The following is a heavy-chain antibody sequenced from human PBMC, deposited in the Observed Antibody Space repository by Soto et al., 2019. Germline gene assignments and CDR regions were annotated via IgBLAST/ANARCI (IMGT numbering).Heavy chain of an antibody. CDR2: MYHSGVT. V-gene: IGHV4-38-2*01. CDR3: ARSMYSTSAQLYYGMDV. CDR1: GYSIRSGYF. J-gene: IGHJ6*02. D-gene: IGHD6-6*01. Sequence: SETLSLTCAVSGYSIRSGYFWGWIRQPPGKGLEWIGSMYHSGVTYYNLSLKSRVTISVDTSKNQLSLKLSSATAADTAVYYCARSMYSTSAQLYYGMDVWGQGTTVTVSS.